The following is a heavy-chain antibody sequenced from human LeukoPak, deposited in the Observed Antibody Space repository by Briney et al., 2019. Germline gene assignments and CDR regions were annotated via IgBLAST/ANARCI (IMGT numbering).Heavy chain of an antibody. Sequence: ASVKVSCKASGYTFTSYDINWVRQATGQGLEWMGWMNPNSGNTGYAQKFQGRVTMTRNTSISTAYMELSSLRSEDTAVYHCARGRGRFLEWLTARDYYYYGMDVWGQGTTVTVSS. J-gene: IGHJ6*02. CDR1: GYTFTSYD. CDR3: ARGRGRFLEWLTARDYYYYGMDV. CDR2: MNPNSGNT. D-gene: IGHD3-3*01. V-gene: IGHV1-8*01.